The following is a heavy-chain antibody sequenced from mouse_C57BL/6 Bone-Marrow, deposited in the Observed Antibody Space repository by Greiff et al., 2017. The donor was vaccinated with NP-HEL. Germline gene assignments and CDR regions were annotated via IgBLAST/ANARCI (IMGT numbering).Heavy chain of an antibody. CDR3: AISNYGYAMDY. Sequence: VQLQQSGAELVRPGTSVKMSCKASGYTFTNYWIGWAKQRPGHGLEWIGDIYPGGGYTNYNEKFKGKATLTADKSSSTAYMQFSSLTSEDSAIYYGAISNYGYAMDYWGQGTSVTVSS. V-gene: IGHV1-63*01. CDR1: GYTFTNYW. CDR2: IYPGGGYT. J-gene: IGHJ4*01. D-gene: IGHD2-5*01.